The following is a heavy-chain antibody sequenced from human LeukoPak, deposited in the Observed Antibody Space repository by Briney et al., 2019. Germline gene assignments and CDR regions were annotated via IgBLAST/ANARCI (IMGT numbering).Heavy chain of an antibody. Sequence: GGSLRLSCAASGFTFDYAWMSWVRQVPGKGLEWVGQTVSEIDGGTTDYAAPVKGRFTISRDDSKSTLYLQMNSLKIEDTAVYYCTTDEDWNYARKDVWGQGATVIVSS. CDR3: TTDEDWNYARKDV. V-gene: IGHV3-15*04. CDR1: GFTFDYAW. J-gene: IGHJ6*02. D-gene: IGHD1-7*01. CDR2: TVSEIDGGTT.